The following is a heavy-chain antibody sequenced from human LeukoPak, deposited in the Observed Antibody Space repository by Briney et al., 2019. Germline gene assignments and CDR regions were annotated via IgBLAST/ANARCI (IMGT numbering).Heavy chain of an antibody. V-gene: IGHV4-4*02. CDR3: ARDLDGSGTSSF. J-gene: IGHJ4*02. Sequence: PSGTLSLTCAVSGGSISSSNWWSWVRQPPGKGREWIGEIYHSGTTNYNPSLKSRVTISVDKSKNQFSLKLSSVTAADTAVYYCARDLDGSGTSSFWGQGTLVTVSS. CDR1: GGSISSSNW. D-gene: IGHD3-10*01. CDR2: IYHSGTT.